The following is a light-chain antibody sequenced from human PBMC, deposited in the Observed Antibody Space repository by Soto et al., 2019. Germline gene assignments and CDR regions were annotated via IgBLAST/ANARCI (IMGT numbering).Light chain of an antibody. Sequence: EIVLTQSPGTLSLSPGERATLSCRASQSVSSSYLAWYQQKPGQAPRLLIYGASSRATGIPARFSGSGSGTEFTLTISRLEPEDFAAYSCQKYSSYTWTFGQGNKVEIK. CDR2: GAS. J-gene: IGKJ1*01. CDR3: QKYSSYTWT. CDR1: QSVSSSY. V-gene: IGKV3-20*01.